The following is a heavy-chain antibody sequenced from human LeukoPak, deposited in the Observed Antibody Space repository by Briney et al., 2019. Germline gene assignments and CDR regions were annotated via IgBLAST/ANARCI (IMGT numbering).Heavy chain of an antibody. CDR3: ARGGSYTKGKYFDY. V-gene: IGHV3-48*02. D-gene: IGHD1-26*01. J-gene: IGHJ4*02. Sequence: GGSLRLSCAASGFTFSTYSMNWVRQAPGKGLEWVSYISSSSSTIYYADSVKGRFTISRDNAKNSLYLQMNSLRDEDTAVYYCARGGSYTKGKYFDYWGQGTLVTVSS. CDR2: ISSSSSTI. CDR1: GFTFSTYS.